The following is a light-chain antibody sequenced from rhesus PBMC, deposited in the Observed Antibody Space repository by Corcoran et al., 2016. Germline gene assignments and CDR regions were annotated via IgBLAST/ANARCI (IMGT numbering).Light chain of an antibody. CDR1: QGISRY. CDR2: HAI. J-gene: IGKJ1*01. Sequence: DIQMTQSPSSPSTSVGDRVTITCRASQGISRYLNGYQQKPGKAPKLLTHHAIRLESGVPERFSGSRSGTEFTLPISSLQPEDFAACYCQHYNTLRAFGQGTKVEIQ. V-gene: IGKV1-32*01. CDR3: QHYNTLRA.